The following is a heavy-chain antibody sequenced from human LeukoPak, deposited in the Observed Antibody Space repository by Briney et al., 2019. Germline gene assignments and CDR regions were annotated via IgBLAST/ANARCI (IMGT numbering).Heavy chain of an antibody. CDR2: ISGSGGST. CDR1: GFTFRSYA. J-gene: IGHJ4*02. D-gene: IGHD3-3*01. V-gene: IGHV3-23*01. CDR3: ASGRNYDNYFDY. Sequence: GGSLRLSCAASGFTFRSYAMSWVRQAPGKGLEWVSAISGSGGSTYYADSVKGRFTISRDNAKNSLYLQMNSLRAEDTAVYYCASGRNYDNYFDYWGQGTLVTVSS.